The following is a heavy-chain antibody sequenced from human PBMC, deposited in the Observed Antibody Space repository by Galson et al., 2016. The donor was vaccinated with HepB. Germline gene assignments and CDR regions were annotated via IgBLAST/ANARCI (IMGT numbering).Heavy chain of an antibody. V-gene: IGHV6-1*01. D-gene: IGHD6-19*01. Sequence: CAISGDSVSSNFAAWNWIRQPPSRGLEWPGKTYYRSKWYNDYAVSVKSRITINPDTSKSQFSLQLDSVTPEDTAVYYCARDTPWLAGGYYYYVMDVWGQGTTVTVS. CDR2: TYYRSKWYN. CDR3: ARDTPWLAGGYYYYVMDV. CDR1: GDSVSSNFAA. J-gene: IGHJ6*02.